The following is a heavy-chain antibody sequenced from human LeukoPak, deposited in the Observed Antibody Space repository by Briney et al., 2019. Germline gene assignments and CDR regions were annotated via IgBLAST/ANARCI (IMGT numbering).Heavy chain of an antibody. D-gene: IGHD1-26*01. CDR1: GFTYMDSP. Sequence: GGSLKLSCLAAGFTYMDSPLDRVQQSSGKGLEWIGHMDKETNLYATALAASVKGRFTVSRDDSKNTAYLHMNSLKTEDTALYYCTRDRGNYKGSGYWGQGTLVTVSS. V-gene: IGHV3-73*01. CDR2: MDKETNLYAT. J-gene: IGHJ4*02. CDR3: TRDRGNYKGSGY.